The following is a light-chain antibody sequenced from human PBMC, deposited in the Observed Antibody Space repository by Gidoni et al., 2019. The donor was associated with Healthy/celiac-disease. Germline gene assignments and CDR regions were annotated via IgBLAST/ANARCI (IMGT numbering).Light chain of an antibody. CDR1: QSVSSSY. CDR3: QQYGTWA. CDR2: GAS. J-gene: IGKJ2*01. Sequence: EIVLTQSPGTLSLSPGESATLSCRASQSVSSSYLAWYQQKPGQAPRLLIYGASSRATGIPDRFSGSGSGTDFTLTISRLEPEDFAVYYCQQYGTWAFGQGTKLEIK. V-gene: IGKV3-20*01.